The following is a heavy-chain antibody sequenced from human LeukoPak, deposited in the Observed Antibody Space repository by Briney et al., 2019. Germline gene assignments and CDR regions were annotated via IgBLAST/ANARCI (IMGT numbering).Heavy chain of an antibody. CDR3: ARQSSTYDAFDI. V-gene: IGHV1-8*03. D-gene: IGHD4-11*01. Sequence: ASVKVSCKASRYTFTSYDINWVRQATGQGLEWMGWMNPNSGNTGYAQKFQGRVTITRNTSISTAYMELSSLRSEDTAVYYCARQSSTYDAFDIWGQGTMVTVSS. J-gene: IGHJ3*02. CDR1: RYTFTSYD. CDR2: MNPNSGNT.